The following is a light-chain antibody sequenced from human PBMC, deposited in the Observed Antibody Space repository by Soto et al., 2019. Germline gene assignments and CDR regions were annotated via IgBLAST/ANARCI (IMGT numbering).Light chain of an antibody. CDR3: AAWDNNLGGPA. Sequence: QSVLTQPPSASGTPGQRVSISCSGSNSNIGSKYVYWYQQLPGTAPKLLMYRNNQRPSGVPDRFSGSKSGTSASLAISGLRYEDEADYYCAAWDNNLGGPAFGGGTKVTVL. V-gene: IGLV1-47*01. CDR2: RNN. CDR1: NSNIGSKY. J-gene: IGLJ2*01.